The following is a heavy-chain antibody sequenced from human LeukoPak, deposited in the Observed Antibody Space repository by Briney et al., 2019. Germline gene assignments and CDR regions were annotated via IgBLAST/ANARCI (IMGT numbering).Heavy chain of an antibody. Sequence: SETLSLTCTVSGGSISSYYWSWIRQPPGNGLEWIGYIYYSGSTNYNPSLKSRVTISVDTSKNQFSLKLSSVTAADTAVYYCARLGPQGYYGMDVWGQGTTVTVSS. D-gene: IGHD3-16*01. J-gene: IGHJ6*02. CDR2: IYYSGST. V-gene: IGHV4-59*01. CDR3: ARLGPQGYYGMDV. CDR1: GGSISSYY.